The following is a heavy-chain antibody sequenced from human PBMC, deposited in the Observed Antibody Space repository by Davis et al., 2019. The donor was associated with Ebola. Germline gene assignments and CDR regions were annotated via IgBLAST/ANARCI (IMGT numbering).Heavy chain of an antibody. J-gene: IGHJ6*02. CDR1: GFTFSTYG. V-gene: IGHV3-33*01. D-gene: IGHD4-11*01. CDR3: ARDPSLEDYIYYYDYGMDV. Sequence: GGSLRLSCAASGFTFSTYGMHWVRQAPGKGLEWVAVIWYDGSNKYYADSVKGRFTISRDNSKNTLYLQMNSLRAEDTAVYYCARDPSLEDYIYYYDYGMDVWGQGTTVTVSS. CDR2: IWYDGSNK.